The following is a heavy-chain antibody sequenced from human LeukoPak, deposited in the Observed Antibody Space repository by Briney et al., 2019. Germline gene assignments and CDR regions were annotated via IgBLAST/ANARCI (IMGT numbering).Heavy chain of an antibody. D-gene: IGHD3-22*01. Sequence: GGSLRLSCAASGFTFSSYGMHWVRQPPGKGLEWVAFIRYEGSNKYYADSVKGRLSISRDNSKNALYRQTNRLMAEHRAGYYCAKEDGSSGYYGYWGQGTLVTVSS. V-gene: IGHV3-30*02. CDR1: GFTFSSYG. CDR3: AKEDGSSGYYGY. CDR2: IRYEGSNK. J-gene: IGHJ4*02.